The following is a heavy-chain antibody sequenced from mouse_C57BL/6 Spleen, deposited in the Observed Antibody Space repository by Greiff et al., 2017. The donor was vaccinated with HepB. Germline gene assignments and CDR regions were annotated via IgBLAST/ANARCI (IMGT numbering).Heavy chain of an antibody. V-gene: IGHV1-55*01. CDR2: IYPGSGST. Sequence: QVQLQQPGAELVKPGASVKMSCKASGYTFTSYWITWVKQRPGQGLEWIGDIYPGSGSTNYNEKFKSKATLTVDTSSSTAYMQLSSLTSEDSAVYYCARSDYYGSSYVGFAYWGQGTLVTVSA. CDR3: ARSDYYGSSYVGFAY. D-gene: IGHD1-1*01. CDR1: GYTFTSYW. J-gene: IGHJ3*01.